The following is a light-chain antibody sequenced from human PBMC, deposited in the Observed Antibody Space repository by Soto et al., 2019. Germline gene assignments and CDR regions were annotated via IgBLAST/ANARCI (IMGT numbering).Light chain of an antibody. J-gene: IGKJ2*01. V-gene: IGKV3-20*01. CDR1: QSITWNY. Sequence: DIVLTQSPGTLSLSPGERATLSCRAGQSITWNYLAWYQQKPGQAPSLLIYGASIRATGVPDRFSGSGSGTAFTLTISRWEPEDFAVYYCQQYVSSPSTFGQGTNLEIK. CDR3: QQYVSSPST. CDR2: GAS.